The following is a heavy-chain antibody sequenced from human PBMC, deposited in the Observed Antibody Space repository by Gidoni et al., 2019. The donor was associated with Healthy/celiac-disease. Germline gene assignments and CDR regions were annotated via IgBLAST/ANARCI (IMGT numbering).Heavy chain of an antibody. CDR3: ARGDYYYYYYMDV. CDR1: GFTFSSYG. CDR2: IWYDGSNK. J-gene: IGHJ6*03. Sequence: QVQLVESGGGVVQPGRSLILSCAASGFTFSSYGMHWVRQAPGKGLEWVAVIWYDGSNKYYADSVKGRFTISRDNSKNTLYLQMNSLRAEDTAVYYCARGDYYYYYYMDVWGKGTTVTVSS. V-gene: IGHV3-33*01.